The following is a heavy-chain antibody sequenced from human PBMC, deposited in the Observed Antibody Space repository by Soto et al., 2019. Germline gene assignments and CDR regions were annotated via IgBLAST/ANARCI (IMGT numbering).Heavy chain of an antibody. CDR1: GCTFSSYA. J-gene: IGHJ5*02. CDR3: ARVYNWNYVFDP. D-gene: IGHD1-7*01. Sequence: QVQLVQSGAEVKKPGSSVKVSCKASGCTFSSYAISWVRQAPGQGLEWMGGIIPIFGTANYAQKFQGRVTITADESTSTAYMELSSLRSEHTAVYYCARVYNWNYVFDPWGQGTLVTVSS. CDR2: IIPIFGTA. V-gene: IGHV1-69*01.